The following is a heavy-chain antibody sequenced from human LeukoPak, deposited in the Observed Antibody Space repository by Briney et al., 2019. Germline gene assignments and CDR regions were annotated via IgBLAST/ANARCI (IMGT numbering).Heavy chain of an antibody. V-gene: IGHV4-38-2*02. CDR1: GYSISSGYY. CDR2: IYHSGDT. Sequence: KPSETLSLTCTVSGYSISSGYYWGWIRQPPGKGLEWIGSIYHSGDTNYNPSLKSRLTMSFDSSKSQFSLKLRSVTAADTAVYFCARGVHDFSNTFDPWGQGTLVIVSS. CDR3: ARGVHDFSNTFDP. D-gene: IGHD3-3*01. J-gene: IGHJ5*02.